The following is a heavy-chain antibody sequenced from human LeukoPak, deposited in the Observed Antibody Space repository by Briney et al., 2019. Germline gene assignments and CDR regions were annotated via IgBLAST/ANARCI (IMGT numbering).Heavy chain of an antibody. CDR3: ARAHYDILTGERVGYYYYYMDV. D-gene: IGHD3-9*01. CDR1: GFTFSSYA. CDR2: ISYDGSNK. Sequence: GGSLRLSCAASGFTFSSYAMHWVRQAPGKGLEWVAVISYDGSNKYYADSVKGRFTISRDNSKNTLYLQMNSLRAEDTAVYYCARAHYDILTGERVGYYYYYMDVWGKGTTVTISS. J-gene: IGHJ6*03. V-gene: IGHV3-30*04.